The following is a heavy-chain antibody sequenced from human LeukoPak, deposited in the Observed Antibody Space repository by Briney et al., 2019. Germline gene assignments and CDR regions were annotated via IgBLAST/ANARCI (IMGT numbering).Heavy chain of an antibody. CDR1: GFTFSSYA. J-gene: IGHJ4*02. CDR3: VRAIGSNTL. CDR2: ISYDGSNK. D-gene: IGHD4-23*01. V-gene: IGHV3-30-3*01. Sequence: HPGGSLRLSCAASGFTFSSYAMHWVRQAPGKGLEWVAVISYDGSNKYYADSVKGRFTISRDNSKNTPYLQMNSLGAEDTAVYFCVRAIGSNTLWGQGTLVTVSS.